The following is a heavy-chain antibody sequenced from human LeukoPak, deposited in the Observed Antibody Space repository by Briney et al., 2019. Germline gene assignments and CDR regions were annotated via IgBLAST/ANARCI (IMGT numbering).Heavy chain of an antibody. CDR3: ARGRGTIGSNRDFYFYYYMDI. J-gene: IGHJ6*03. D-gene: IGHD2-21*01. Sequence: ASVKVSCKASGYTFTNYAMHWVRLAPGQRLQWMGWINLVNGNTKYSQYFEGRVTITRDTSASTVYMELSSLRPDDMAVYYCARGRGTIGSNRDFYFYYYMDIWGYGTTVTVSS. CDR1: GYTFTNYA. CDR2: INLVNGNT. V-gene: IGHV1-3*03.